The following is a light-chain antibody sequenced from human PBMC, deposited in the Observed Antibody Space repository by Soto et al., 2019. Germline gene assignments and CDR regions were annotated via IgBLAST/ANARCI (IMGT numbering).Light chain of an antibody. CDR1: SSNVGSNA. Sequence: QSVLTQPPSASESPGQRVTISCSGSSSNVGSNAVNWYQQLPGTAPTLLIYSNNERLSGVPDRFSGSTSGTSASLAISGLQSDDEADYYCATWDDSLNGYVFGTGTKV. CDR2: SNN. V-gene: IGLV1-44*01. CDR3: ATWDDSLNGYV. J-gene: IGLJ1*01.